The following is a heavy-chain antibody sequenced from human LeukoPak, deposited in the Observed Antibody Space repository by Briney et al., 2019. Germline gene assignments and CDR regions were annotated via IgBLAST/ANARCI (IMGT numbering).Heavy chain of an antibody. CDR2: ICYSGST. D-gene: IGHD1-26*01. V-gene: IGHV4-59*12. CDR1: GGSISSYY. Sequence: SETLSLTCTVSGGSISSYYWSWIRQPPGKGLEWIGYICYSGSTNYNPSLKSRVTISVDTSKNQFSLKLSSVTAADTVVYYCARDLGATRFNAFDIWGQGTMVTVSS. J-gene: IGHJ3*02. CDR3: ARDLGATRFNAFDI.